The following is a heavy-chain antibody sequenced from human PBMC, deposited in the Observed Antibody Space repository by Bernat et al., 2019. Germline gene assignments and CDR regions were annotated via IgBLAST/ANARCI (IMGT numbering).Heavy chain of an antibody. D-gene: IGHD3-22*01. CDR3: ARAYNDSGLLDY. Sequence: EVQLLESGGDLVQPGGSLRLSCAASGFTFSGFAMTWVRQAPGKGLEWVSDISGSGSGTYYAGSVKGRFTITRDNSNNTLYLQLNSLRAEDTAVYYCARAYNDSGLLDYWGQGTVVTVSS. J-gene: IGHJ4*02. CDR2: ISGSGSGT. CDR1: GFTFSGFA. V-gene: IGHV3-23*01.